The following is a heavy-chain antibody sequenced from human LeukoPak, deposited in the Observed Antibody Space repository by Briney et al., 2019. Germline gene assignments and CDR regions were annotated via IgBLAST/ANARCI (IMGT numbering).Heavy chain of an antibody. Sequence: GGSLRLSCEASGFTFSSYAMSWVRQAPGKGLEWVSGISGSGGSTYYADSVKGRFTISRDISKNTLYLQMNNLRAEDTAVYYCATEGTTMMTHWFDRWGQGSLVTVSS. CDR1: GFTFSSYA. CDR2: ISGSGGST. CDR3: ATEGTTMMTHWFDR. V-gene: IGHV3-23*01. D-gene: IGHD4-23*01. J-gene: IGHJ5*02.